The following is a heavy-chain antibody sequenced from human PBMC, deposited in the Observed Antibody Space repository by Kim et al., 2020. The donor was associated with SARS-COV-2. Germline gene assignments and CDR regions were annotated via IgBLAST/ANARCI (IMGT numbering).Heavy chain of an antibody. J-gene: IGHJ2*01. V-gene: IGHV4-59*01. CDR2: IYYSGST. Sequence: SETLSLTCTVSGGSISSYYWSWIRQPPGKGLEWIGYIYYSGSTNSNPSLKSRVTISVDTSKNQFSLKLASVTAADTAVYYCARDPRRCLHYHSTWYSVL. CDR1: GGSISSYY. D-gene: IGHD3-16*01. CDR3: ARDPRRCLHYHSTWYSVL.